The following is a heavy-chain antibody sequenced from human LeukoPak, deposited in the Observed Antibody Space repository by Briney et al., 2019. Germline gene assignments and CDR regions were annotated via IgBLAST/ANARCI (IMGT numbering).Heavy chain of an antibody. CDR1: GFIFSSCD. D-gene: IGHD3-22*01. Sequence: GGSLRLSCGASGFIFSSCDMHWVRQAPGKGLEWVAFIRYDGSNKYYADSVKGRFTISRDNSKNTLYLQMNSLRAEDTAVYYCAKGGSSGYYYFDYWGQGTLVTVSS. CDR2: IRYDGSNK. V-gene: IGHV3-30*02. CDR3: AKGGSSGYYYFDY. J-gene: IGHJ4*02.